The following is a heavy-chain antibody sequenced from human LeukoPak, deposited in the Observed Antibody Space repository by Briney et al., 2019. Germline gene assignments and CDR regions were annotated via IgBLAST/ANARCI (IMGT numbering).Heavy chain of an antibody. Sequence: EASVKVSCKASGYTFTSYGISWVRQAPGQGLKWMGWISAYNGNTNYARKLQGRVTMTTDTSTSTAYMELRSLRSDDTAVYYCARGVYGDYVYNYWGQGTLVTVSS. D-gene: IGHD4-17*01. CDR3: ARGVYGDYVYNY. J-gene: IGHJ4*02. CDR1: GYTFTSYG. CDR2: ISAYNGNT. V-gene: IGHV1-18*01.